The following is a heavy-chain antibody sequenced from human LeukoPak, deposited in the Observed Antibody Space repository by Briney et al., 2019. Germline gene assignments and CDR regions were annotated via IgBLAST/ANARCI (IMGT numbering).Heavy chain of an antibody. CDR1: GFTFSSYA. Sequence: AGGSLRLSCAASGFTFSSYAMHWVRQAPGKGLEWVAVISYDGSNKYYADSVKGRFTISRGNSKNTLYLQMNSLRAEDTAVYYCARDPRIKARLPPDYRGQGTLVTVSS. CDR2: ISYDGSNK. V-gene: IGHV3-30-3*01. CDR3: ARDPRIKARLPPDY. J-gene: IGHJ4*02. D-gene: IGHD3-10*01.